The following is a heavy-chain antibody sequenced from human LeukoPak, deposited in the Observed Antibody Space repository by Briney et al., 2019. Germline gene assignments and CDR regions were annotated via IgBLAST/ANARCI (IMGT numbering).Heavy chain of an antibody. CDR1: RFTFSNYA. D-gene: IGHD6-13*01. CDR3: ARDPGIEAAGNPPDV. V-gene: IGHV3-21*01. Sequence: GGSLRLSCAASRFTFSNYAMNWVRQAPGKGLEWVSSISSTSTYIYYADSVKGRFTISRDHATNSLYLQMSSLRAEDTGVYYCARDPGIEAAGNPPDVWGKGTTVTVSS. J-gene: IGHJ6*04. CDR2: ISSTSTYI.